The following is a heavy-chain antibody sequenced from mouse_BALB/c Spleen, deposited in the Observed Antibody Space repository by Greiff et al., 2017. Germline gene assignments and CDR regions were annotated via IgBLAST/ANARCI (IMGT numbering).Heavy chain of an antibody. J-gene: IGHJ2*01. Sequence: VKLVESGPGLVAPSQSLSITCTVSGFSLTSYGVHWVRQPPGKGLEWLGVIWAGGSTNYNSALMSRLSISKDNSKSQVFLKMNSLQTDDTAMYYCARERGGSSHFDYWGQGTTLTVSS. CDR1: GFSLTSYG. CDR3: ARERGGSSHFDY. CDR2: IWAGGST. D-gene: IGHD1-1*01. V-gene: IGHV2-9*02.